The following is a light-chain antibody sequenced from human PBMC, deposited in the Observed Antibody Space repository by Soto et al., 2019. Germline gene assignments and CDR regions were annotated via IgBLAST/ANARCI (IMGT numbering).Light chain of an antibody. J-gene: IGKJ1*01. V-gene: IGKV3-20*01. Sequence: EIVLTQSPGTLSLSPGERATLSCRASQSVSSSYFAWYQQKPGQAPRLLIYAASSRATGIPDRFSGSGSGTDFTLTISRLEPEDFAVYYCPQYGSSSWTFGQGTKVEIK. CDR1: QSVSSSY. CDR3: PQYGSSSWT. CDR2: AAS.